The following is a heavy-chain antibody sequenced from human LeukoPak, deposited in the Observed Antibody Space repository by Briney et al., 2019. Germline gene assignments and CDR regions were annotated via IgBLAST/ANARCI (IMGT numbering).Heavy chain of an antibody. Sequence: SQTLSLTCGISGDSVSSNSAAWSWIRQSPSRGLEWLGRTYYRSKWSSDYALSVKSRITINADTSNNQFSLYLHSVTPEDTAVYYCARGPSGSGSYWGSSKYYFDNWGQGILVTVSS. CDR3: ARGPSGSGSYWGSSKYYFDN. CDR1: GDSVSSNSAA. J-gene: IGHJ4*02. V-gene: IGHV6-1*01. D-gene: IGHD3-22*01. CDR2: TYYRSKWSS.